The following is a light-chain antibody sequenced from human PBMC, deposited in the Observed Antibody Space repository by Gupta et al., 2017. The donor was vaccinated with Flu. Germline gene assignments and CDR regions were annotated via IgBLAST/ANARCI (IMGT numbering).Light chain of an antibody. V-gene: IGLV2-8*01. CDR1: SSDVGGYNY. CDR3: SSYACSNNLV. Sequence: SALTQPPSASGSPGQSVTISCTGTSSDVGGYNYVSWYQQHPGKAPKLMIYEVSKRPSGVPDRFSGSKSGNTASLTVSGLQAEEEADYYCSSYACSNNLVFGGGTKLTVL. CDR2: EVS. J-gene: IGLJ2*01.